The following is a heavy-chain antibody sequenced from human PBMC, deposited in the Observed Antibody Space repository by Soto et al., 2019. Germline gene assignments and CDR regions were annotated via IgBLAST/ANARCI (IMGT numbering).Heavy chain of an antibody. D-gene: IGHD3-9*01. CDR3: ARLEGLATISYYFDF. V-gene: IGHV4-59*08. J-gene: IGHJ4*02. CDR1: GGSISSYY. CDR2: IYYRGNA. Sequence: SETLSLTCTVSGGSISSYYWSWIRQPPGKGLEWIGSIYYRGNANYNPSLKTRVTISLDKSKSQFSLKLNSVTAADSAVYFCARLEGLATISYYFDFWGPGALVTVSS.